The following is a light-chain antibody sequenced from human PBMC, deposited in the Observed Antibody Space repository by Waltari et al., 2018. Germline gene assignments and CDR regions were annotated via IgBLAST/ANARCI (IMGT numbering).Light chain of an antibody. CDR3: LVWDSSIGV. CDR2: QDN. Sequence: SYDLTQPPSLSVSPGQTATITCSGHELDKKYTSRYQQKPGQSPVLVLYQDNVRPSGIPERFSGSNSGNTATLTISGTQAMYEADYYCLVWDSSIGVFGSGTKITVL. V-gene: IGLV3-1*01. J-gene: IGLJ1*01. CDR1: ELDKKY.